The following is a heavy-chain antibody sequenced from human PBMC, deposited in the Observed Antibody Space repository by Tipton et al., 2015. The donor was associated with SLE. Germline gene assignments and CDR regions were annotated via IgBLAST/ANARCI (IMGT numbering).Heavy chain of an antibody. CDR2: IYPGVTT. V-gene: IGHV3-53*04. CDR1: GFTVRTSY. CDR3: ARDKYSGYDYILDF. J-gene: IGHJ4*02. D-gene: IGHD5-12*01. Sequence: SLRLSCAASGFTVRTSYMSWVRQAPGKGLEWVSVIYPGVTTYYADSVMGRFTISRHSSKDTLYLQMNSLRAEDTAVYYCARDKYSGYDYILDFWGQGTLVTVSS.